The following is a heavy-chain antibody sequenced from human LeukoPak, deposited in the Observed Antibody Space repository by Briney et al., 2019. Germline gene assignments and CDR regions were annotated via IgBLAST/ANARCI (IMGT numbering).Heavy chain of an antibody. Sequence: ASVKVSCKSSGYTFTSYGISWVRQAPGQGLEGMGWISAYNGNTNYAHKLKGRVTMPTDTSTSTAYMELRSLRSDDTAVYYCAREIPDAFDIWGQGTMVTVSS. CDR3: AREIPDAFDI. CDR2: ISAYNGNT. J-gene: IGHJ3*02. CDR1: GYTFTSYG. V-gene: IGHV1-18*01.